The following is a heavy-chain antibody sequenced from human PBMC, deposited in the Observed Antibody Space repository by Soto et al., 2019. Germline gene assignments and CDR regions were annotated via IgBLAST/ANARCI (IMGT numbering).Heavy chain of an antibody. J-gene: IGHJ5*02. CDR2: ISSSSSYT. D-gene: IGHD6-6*01. Sequence: GGSLRLCCAASGFTFCDYHMSWIRQAPGKGLEWVSYISSSSSYTNYADSVKGRFTISRDNAKNSLYLQMNSLRAEDTAVYYCARNVGGEYSSSSEFDPWGQGTLVTVSS. CDR1: GFTFCDYH. V-gene: IGHV3-11*03. CDR3: ARNVGGEYSSSSEFDP.